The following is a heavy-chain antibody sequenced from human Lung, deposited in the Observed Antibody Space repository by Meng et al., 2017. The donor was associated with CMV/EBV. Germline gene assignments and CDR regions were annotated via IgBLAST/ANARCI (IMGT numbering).Heavy chain of an antibody. CDR3: ATSRGSGWYRIGWFEP. Sequence: GESLKISCAASGFTFSSYSMNWVRQAPGTGLEWVSSISSSSSYIYYADSVKGRFTLSRDNAKNSLDLQMNSLRAEDTAVYYCATSRGSGWYRIGWFEPWGQGTXVNVDS. J-gene: IGHJ5*02. V-gene: IGHV3-21*01. D-gene: IGHD6-19*01. CDR1: GFTFSSYS. CDR2: ISSSSSYI.